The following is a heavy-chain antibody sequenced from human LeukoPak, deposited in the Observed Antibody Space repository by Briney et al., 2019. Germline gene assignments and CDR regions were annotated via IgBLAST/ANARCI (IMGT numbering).Heavy chain of an antibody. CDR2: IYHSGST. V-gene: IGHV4-61*02. D-gene: IGHD3-10*01. CDR1: GGSISSGSYY. CDR3: VCGSGSTGWFDP. Sequence: PSQTLSLTCTVSGGSISSGSYYWSWIRQPAGKGLEWIGSIYHSGSTYYNPSLKSRVTISVDTSKNQFSLKLSSVTAADTAVYYCVCGSGSTGWFDPWGQGTLVTVSS. J-gene: IGHJ5*02.